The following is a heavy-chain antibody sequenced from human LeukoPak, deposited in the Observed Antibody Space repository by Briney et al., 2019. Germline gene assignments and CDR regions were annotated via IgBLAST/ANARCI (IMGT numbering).Heavy chain of an antibody. CDR3: ATEGRLSGTHHPLDY. CDR2: IKGKTDGEAT. Sequence: GGSLRLSCAASGFIFTDAWMNWVRQAPGKGLEWVGRIKGKTDGEATDFATPVKGRFTISRDDSKNTLFLQMSSLQIEDTAVYYCATEGRLSGTHHPLDYWGQGTLVTVSP. D-gene: IGHD6-13*01. CDR1: GFIFTDAW. J-gene: IGHJ4*02. V-gene: IGHV3-15*07.